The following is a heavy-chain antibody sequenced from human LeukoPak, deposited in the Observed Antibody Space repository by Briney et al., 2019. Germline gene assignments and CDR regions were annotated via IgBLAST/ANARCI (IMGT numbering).Heavy chain of an antibody. V-gene: IGHV3-74*01. CDR3: VMVGSPRSGVDY. D-gene: IGHD1-26*01. CDR2: INSDGSST. CDR1: GFTFSSYW. J-gene: IGHJ4*02. Sequence: PGGSLRLSCAASGFTFSSYWMHWVRQAPGKGLVWVSRINSDGSSTSYADSVKGRFTISRDNAKNTLYLQMNSLRAEDTAVYYCVMVGSPRSGVDYWGQGTLVTVSS.